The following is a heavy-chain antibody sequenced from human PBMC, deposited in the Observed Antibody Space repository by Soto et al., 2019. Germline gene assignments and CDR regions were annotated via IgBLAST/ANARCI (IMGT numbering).Heavy chain of an antibody. CDR1: GFTFGVCA. Sequence: GGSLRRWCTACGFTFGVCARSGVRQAPGKGLEWVGFIRSKAYGGTAEHAASVKDRFTISRDDSKSIAYLQMNSLKTEDTGVYYCTIYSGRYDLNYFDYWGQGT. CDR3: TIYSGRYDLNYFDY. J-gene: IGHJ4*02. CDR2: IRSKAYGGTA. V-gene: IGHV3-49*04. D-gene: IGHD1-26*01.